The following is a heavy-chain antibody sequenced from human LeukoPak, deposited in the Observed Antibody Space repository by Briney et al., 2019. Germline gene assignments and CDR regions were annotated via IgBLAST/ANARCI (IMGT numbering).Heavy chain of an antibody. J-gene: IGHJ3*02. D-gene: IGHD6-19*01. CDR2: IIPIFGTA. V-gene: IGHV1-69*05. CDR3: ARDYSSGWSDAFDI. Sequence: GSSXKVSCKASGGTFSSYAISWVRQAPGQGLEWMGRIIPIFGTANYAQKFQGRVTITTDESTSTAYMELSSLRSEDTAVYYCARDYSSGWSDAFDIWGQGTMVTVSS. CDR1: GGTFSSYA.